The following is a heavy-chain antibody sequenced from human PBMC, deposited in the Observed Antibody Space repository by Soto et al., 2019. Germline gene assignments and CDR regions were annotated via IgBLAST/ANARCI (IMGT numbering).Heavy chain of an antibody. CDR2: ISGTGSDI. CDR1: GFTFSSYS. V-gene: IGHV3-21*01. CDR3: ARDYGGNSPWFDY. D-gene: IGHD4-17*01. Sequence: GGSLRLSCAASGFTFSSYSMNWVRQAPGKGLEWVSSISGTGSDIYYADSVKGRFTISRDNAQNSLNLQMNSLRAEDTAVYYCARDYGGNSPWFDYWGPGTLVTVSS. J-gene: IGHJ4*02.